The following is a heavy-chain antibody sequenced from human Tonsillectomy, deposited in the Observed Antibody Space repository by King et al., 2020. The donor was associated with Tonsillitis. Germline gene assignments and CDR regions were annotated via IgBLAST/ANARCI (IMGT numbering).Heavy chain of an antibody. CDR2: IKQDGSEK. D-gene: IGHD5-12*01. V-gene: IGHV3-7*01. Sequence: EVQLVESGGGLVQPGGSLRLSCAASGFTFSSYWMSWVRQAPRKGLEWVANIKQDGSEKNYVDSVKGRFTISRDNAKNSLYLQMHSLRAEDTAVYYCARGRGYSGYNPFWGQGTLVTVSS. J-gene: IGHJ4*02. CDR1: GFTFSSYW. CDR3: ARGRGYSGYNPF.